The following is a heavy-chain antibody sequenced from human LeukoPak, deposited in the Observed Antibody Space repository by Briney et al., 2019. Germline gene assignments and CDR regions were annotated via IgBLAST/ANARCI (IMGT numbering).Heavy chain of an antibody. D-gene: IGHD2-21*01. CDR3: ARSLIADGAFDI. CDR1: GFTFTSYT. J-gene: IGHJ3*02. Sequence: GGSLRLSCAASGFTFTSYTMNWVRQAPGKGLEWVSDISSSGSYIDYADSVKGRFTISRDNAKNSLFLQMNSLRAEDTAVYHCARSLIADGAFDIWGQGTMVTVSS. V-gene: IGHV3-21*01. CDR2: ISSSGSYI.